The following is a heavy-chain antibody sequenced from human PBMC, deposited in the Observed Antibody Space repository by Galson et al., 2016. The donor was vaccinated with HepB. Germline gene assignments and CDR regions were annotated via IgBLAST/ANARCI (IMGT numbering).Heavy chain of an antibody. CDR3: ARDRTPYSSSSGPGV. J-gene: IGHJ4*02. V-gene: IGHV4-39*07. CDR1: GGSISSSTYY. D-gene: IGHD6-6*01. Sequence: SETLSLTCNVSGGSISSSTYYWGWIRQPPGKRLTWIGSISYSGSAYYNPSLKSRVTMSVDTSKNQFSLKLSSVTAADTAVYYCARDRTPYSSSSGPGVWGQGTLVTVSS. CDR2: ISYSGSA.